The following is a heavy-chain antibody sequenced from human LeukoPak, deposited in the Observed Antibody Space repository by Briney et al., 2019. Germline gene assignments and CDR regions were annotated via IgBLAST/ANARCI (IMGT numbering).Heavy chain of an antibody. V-gene: IGHV4-34*01. CDR2: INHSGST. J-gene: IGHJ4*02. Sequence: PSETLSLTYAVYGGSFSGYYWSWIRQPPGKGLEWIGEINHSGSTNYNPSLKSRVTISVDTSKNQFSLKLSSVTAADTAVYYCARPRSSSWGIDYWGQGTLVTVSS. CDR1: GGSFSGYY. D-gene: IGHD6-13*01. CDR3: ARPRSSSWGIDY.